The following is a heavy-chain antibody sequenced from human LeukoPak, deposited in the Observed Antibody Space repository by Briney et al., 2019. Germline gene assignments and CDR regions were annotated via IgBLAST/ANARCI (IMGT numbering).Heavy chain of an antibody. J-gene: IGHJ4*02. CDR3: AKDPYVDSSGYYDY. CDR1: GSSFDSHY. CDR2: ISQAGSAK. Sequence: PGGSLRLSCTASGSSFDSHYMSWVRQAPGKGLEWVAAISQAGSAKYYVDSVKGRFTISRDNSKNTLYLQMNSLRAEDTAVYYCAKDPYVDSSGYYDYWGQGTLVTVSS. D-gene: IGHD3-22*01. V-gene: IGHV3-7*03.